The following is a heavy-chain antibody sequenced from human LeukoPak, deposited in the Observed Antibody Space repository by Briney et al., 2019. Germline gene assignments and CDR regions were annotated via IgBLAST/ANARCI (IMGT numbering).Heavy chain of an antibody. J-gene: IGHJ4*02. CDR3: AREETIVGVIVSSLDY. CDR1: GFTLSNYG. V-gene: IGHV3-48*01. Sequence: GGSLRLSCAASGFTLSNYGMHWVRQAPGKGLEWIPYISESGSAIYYAESVKGRFTVFRDDAKNSLYLQMSSLRAEDTAVYYCAREETIVGVIVSSLDYWGQGTLVTVSS. D-gene: IGHD3-3*01. CDR2: ISESGSAI.